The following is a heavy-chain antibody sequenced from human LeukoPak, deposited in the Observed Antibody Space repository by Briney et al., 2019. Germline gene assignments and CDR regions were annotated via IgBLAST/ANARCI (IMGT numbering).Heavy chain of an antibody. D-gene: IGHD2-2*01. V-gene: IGHV4-4*07. CDR3: ARSSTSSVRYNWFDP. J-gene: IGHJ5*02. Sequence: SETLSLTCTVSGGSISSHYWSWIRQPAGKGLEWIGRIYTSGSTNYNPSLKSRVTISVDTSKNQFSLKLSSVTAADTAVYYCARSSTSSVRYNWFDPWGQGTLVTVSS. CDR2: IYTSGST. CDR1: GGSISSHY.